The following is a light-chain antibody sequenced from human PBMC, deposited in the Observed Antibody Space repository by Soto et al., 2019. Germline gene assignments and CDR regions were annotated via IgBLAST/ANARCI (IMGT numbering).Light chain of an antibody. J-gene: IGLJ1*01. V-gene: IGLV2-8*01. CDR3: CSYAGSNNFV. CDR1: IRDVGAYDY. Sequence: QCALAQPASSSGSPGQSVTISCTGTIRDVGAYDYVSWYQQHPGKAPKLMIYDVTKLPSGVPDRFSGSKSGNTASLTVSGLQAEDEADYCCCSYAGSNNFVFGTGTKVNVL. CDR2: DVT.